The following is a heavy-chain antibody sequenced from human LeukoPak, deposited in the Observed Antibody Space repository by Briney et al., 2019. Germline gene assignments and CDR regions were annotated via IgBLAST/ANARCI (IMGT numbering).Heavy chain of an antibody. J-gene: IGHJ4*02. D-gene: IGHD3-10*01. V-gene: IGHV4-61*01. Sequence: PSETLSLTCTVSGDSVSSRSYYWSWIRQPPGKGLEWIGYIYYTGSTNYNPSLTSRVTISVDTSKNQFSLRRSSMTAADTAVYFCARVMVRGVELDYWGQGTVVTVSS. CDR2: IYYTGST. CDR1: GDSVSSRSYY. CDR3: ARVMVRGVELDY.